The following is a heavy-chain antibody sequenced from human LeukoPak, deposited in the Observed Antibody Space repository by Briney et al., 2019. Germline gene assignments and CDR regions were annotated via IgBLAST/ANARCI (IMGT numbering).Heavy chain of an antibody. J-gene: IGHJ6*03. V-gene: IGHV1-8*01. CDR3: ARTHGYYYYMDV. CDR2: MNPNSGNT. D-gene: IGHD2-8*01. Sequence: ASVKVSCKASGYTFTSYDINWVRQATGQGLEWMGWMNPNSGNTGYAQKFQGRVTMTRNTSISTAYMELSSLRSEDTAVYYCARTHGYYYYMDVWGKGTTVIVSS. CDR1: GYTFTSYD.